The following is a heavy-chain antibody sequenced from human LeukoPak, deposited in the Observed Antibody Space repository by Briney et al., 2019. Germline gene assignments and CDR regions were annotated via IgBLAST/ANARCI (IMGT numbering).Heavy chain of an antibody. CDR2: ISAYNGNT. J-gene: IGHJ3*02. V-gene: IGHV1-18*01. Sequence: ASVKVSCKASGYTFTSYGISWVRQAPGQGLEWMGWISAYNGNTNYAQKLQGRVTMTTDTSTSTAYMELRSLRSDDTAVYYCARAISGYDPDAFDIWGRGTMVTVSS. CDR1: GYTFTSYG. D-gene: IGHD5-12*01. CDR3: ARAISGYDPDAFDI.